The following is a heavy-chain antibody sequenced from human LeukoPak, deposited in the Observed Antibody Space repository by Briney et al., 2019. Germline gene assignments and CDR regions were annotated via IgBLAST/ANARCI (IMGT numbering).Heavy chain of an antibody. D-gene: IGHD3-10*02. J-gene: IGHJ4*02. CDR2: IYYSGST. Sequence: PSETLSLTCTVSGGSISSSSYYWGWLRQPPGTGLEWIGSIYYSGSTNNNPSLKSRVTISVDTSKNQFSLKLSSVTAADTAVYYCARRRTMFGYFAGEFDYWGQGTLVTVSS. CDR3: ARRRTMFGYFAGEFDY. V-gene: IGHV4-39*01. CDR1: GGSISSSSYY.